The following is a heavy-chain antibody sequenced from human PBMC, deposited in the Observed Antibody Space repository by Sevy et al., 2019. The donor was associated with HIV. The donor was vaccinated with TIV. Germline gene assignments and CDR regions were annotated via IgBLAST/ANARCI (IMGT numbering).Heavy chain of an antibody. CDR3: AKAAIVVVSASPNCFDS. D-gene: IGHD2-21*02. J-gene: IGHJ4*02. Sequence: GGSLRLSCAASGFTFNTYGMHWVRQTPGKGLEWVAVISYDGTATYYADSVKGRFTISKDNSKNTLSLQMNSLRVEDTAVYYCAKAAIVVVSASPNCFDSWGPGTVVTVSS. V-gene: IGHV3-30*18. CDR2: ISYDGTAT. CDR1: GFTFNTYG.